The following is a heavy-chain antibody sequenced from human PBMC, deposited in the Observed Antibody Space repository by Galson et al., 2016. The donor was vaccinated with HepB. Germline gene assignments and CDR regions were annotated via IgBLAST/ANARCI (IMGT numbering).Heavy chain of an antibody. Sequence: SLRLSCAASGFTFSTFPMHWVRQAPGKGLEWVSSINSRSSDIYYADSVKGRFTISRDNAKNSLYLQMHSLRAEDTAVYYCVKEARSGSYSGTFDYWGQGTLVTVSS. V-gene: IGHV3-21*01. CDR1: GFTFSTFP. CDR3: VKEARSGSYSGTFDY. CDR2: INSRSSDI. D-gene: IGHD3-10*01. J-gene: IGHJ4*02.